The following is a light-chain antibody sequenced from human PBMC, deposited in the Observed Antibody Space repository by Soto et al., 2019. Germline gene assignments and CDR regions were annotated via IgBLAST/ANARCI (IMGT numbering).Light chain of an antibody. CDR3: QQYINWPPTWT. Sequence: SPSAVPLLREESTTLWCRYIQSVSSHLAWYQQKPGQAPRLLIYGASTRATGIPARFSGSGSGTECTLTIGSLQSEDFAVYYCQQYINWPPTWTFGRGTKVDIK. CDR1: QSVSSH. V-gene: IGKV3-15*01. J-gene: IGKJ1*01. CDR2: GAS.